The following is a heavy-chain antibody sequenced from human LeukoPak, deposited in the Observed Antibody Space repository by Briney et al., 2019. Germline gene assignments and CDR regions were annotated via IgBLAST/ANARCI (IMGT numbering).Heavy chain of an antibody. Sequence: GGSLRLSCEASGFTFSNFGMHWVRQSPGKGLEWLAFIRYDGSATYYLESVKGRFSISRDNSKSTLYLQMNSLRAEDTAVYYCAKRHSSGWYYLDYWGQGTLVTVSS. J-gene: IGHJ4*02. CDR2: IRYDGSAT. V-gene: IGHV3-30*02. CDR3: AKRHSSGWYYLDY. CDR1: GFTFSNFG. D-gene: IGHD6-19*01.